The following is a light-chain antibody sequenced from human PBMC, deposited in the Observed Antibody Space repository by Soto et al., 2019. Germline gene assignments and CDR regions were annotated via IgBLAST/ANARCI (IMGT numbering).Light chain of an antibody. CDR2: DAS. CDR3: QQYNNWTRT. J-gene: IGKJ1*01. V-gene: IGKV3-11*01. Sequence: EIVLTQSPATLSLSPGERATLSCRASQSVRSYLAWYQQTPGQAPRXXIYDASNRETGIPARFISSGAGTACTRPISSLEPEDVAVYYCQQYNNWTRTFGQGTKVDIK. CDR1: QSVRSY.